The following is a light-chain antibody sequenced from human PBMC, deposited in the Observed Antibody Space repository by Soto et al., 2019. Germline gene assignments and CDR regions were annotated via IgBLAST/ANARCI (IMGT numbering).Light chain of an antibody. J-gene: IGKJ1*01. CDR3: QHYNSYSEA. Sequence: DIQMTQSPSTLSGSVGDRVTITCRASQTISSWLAWYQQKPGKAPKLLIYKASTLKSGVPSRFSGSGSGTEFTLTISSLQADYFATYYCQHYNSYSEAVGQGTKVELK. V-gene: IGKV1-5*03. CDR1: QTISSW. CDR2: KAS.